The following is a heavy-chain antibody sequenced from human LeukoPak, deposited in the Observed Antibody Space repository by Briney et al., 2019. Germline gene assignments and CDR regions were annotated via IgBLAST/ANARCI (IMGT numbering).Heavy chain of an antibody. CDR2: IYHSGST. V-gene: IGHV4-59*08. D-gene: IGHD6-6*01. Sequence: SETLSLTCTVSGGTISIYYGSGIPQPPGKALEWIGYIYHSGSTNNTPSLKRRVTISVDTSKNQFSLKLSSVTAADAAVYYCARHVPPVGSSSSFAPWGQGTLVTVSS. CDR1: GGTISIYY. CDR3: ARHVPPVGSSSSFAP. J-gene: IGHJ5*02.